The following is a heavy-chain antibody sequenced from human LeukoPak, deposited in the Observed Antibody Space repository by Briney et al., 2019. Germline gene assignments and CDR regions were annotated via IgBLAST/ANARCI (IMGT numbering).Heavy chain of an antibody. Sequence: GASLRLSCAASGFTFSSYAVSWVRQAPGKGLEWVSAISGSGGSTYYADSVKGRFTISRDNSKNTLYLQMNSLRAEDTAVYYCAKGGTIGWLQHGHFDYWGQGTLVTVSS. CDR3: AKGGTIGWLQHGHFDY. J-gene: IGHJ4*02. CDR2: ISGSGGST. D-gene: IGHD5-24*01. CDR1: GFTFSSYA. V-gene: IGHV3-23*01.